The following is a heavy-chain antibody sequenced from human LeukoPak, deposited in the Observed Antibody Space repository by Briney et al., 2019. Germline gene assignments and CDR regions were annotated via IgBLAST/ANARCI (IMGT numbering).Heavy chain of an antibody. Sequence: GGSLRLSSAASGFTFSSYWMSWVRQAPGKGLEWVANIKQDGSDKYYVDSVKGRFTISRDNAKNSLYLQINSLRAEDTAVYYCARKTVVRSYFDYWGQGTPVTVSS. D-gene: IGHD4-23*01. V-gene: IGHV3-7*03. J-gene: IGHJ4*02. CDR1: GFTFSSYW. CDR3: ARKTVVRSYFDY. CDR2: IKQDGSDK.